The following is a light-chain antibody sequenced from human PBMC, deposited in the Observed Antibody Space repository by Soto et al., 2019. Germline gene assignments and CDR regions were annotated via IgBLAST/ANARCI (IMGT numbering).Light chain of an antibody. V-gene: IGKV1-8*01. Sequence: AIRMTQSPSSFSASTGDRVTITCRASQGISSYLAWYQQKPGKAPKLLIYAASTLQSGVPPRFSGSGSGTDFTLTISCLQSEDFATYYCQQYYSYPLVFGPGTKVDIK. CDR3: QQYYSYPLV. CDR1: QGISSY. J-gene: IGKJ3*01. CDR2: AAS.